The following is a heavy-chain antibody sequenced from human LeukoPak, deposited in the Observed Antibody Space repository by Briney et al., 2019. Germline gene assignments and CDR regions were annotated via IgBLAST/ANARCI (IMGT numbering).Heavy chain of an antibody. D-gene: IGHD6-19*01. Sequence: GGSLRLSCAASGFTFSTYSMTWVRQAPGKGLEWVSYISSSSSSIYYADSVKGRYTISRDNAKNSLYLQMNRLRAEDTAVYYCATVGSTGWYYFDYWGQGTLVTVSS. V-gene: IGHV3-48*01. CDR2: ISSSSSSI. J-gene: IGHJ4*02. CDR1: GFTFSTYS. CDR3: ATVGSTGWYYFDY.